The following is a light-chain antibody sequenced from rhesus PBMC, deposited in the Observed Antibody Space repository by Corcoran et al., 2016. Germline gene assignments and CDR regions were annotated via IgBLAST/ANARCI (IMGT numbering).Light chain of an antibody. CDR2: KAS. CDR1: ENVNNY. J-gene: IGKJ3*01. CDR3: HHGYDTPFT. V-gene: IGKV1-74*01. Sequence: DIQMSQSPSSLSASVGDRVTFTCRASENVNNYLNWYQQQPGKATKLLIYKASTLQSGVPSRVSGSGSGTDYTFTISSLQPENVATYYGHHGYDTPFTFGPGTKLDIK.